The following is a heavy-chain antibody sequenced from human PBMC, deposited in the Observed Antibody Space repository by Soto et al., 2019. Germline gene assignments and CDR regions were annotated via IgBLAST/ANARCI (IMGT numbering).Heavy chain of an antibody. D-gene: IGHD2-8*01. CDR3: ARDERNTRYCTNGVCYTGFYGMDV. Sequence: LRLSFAASGFTFSSYSMNWVRQAPGKGLEWVSYISSSSSTIYYADSVKGRFTISRDNAKNSLYLQMNSLRDEDTAVYYCARDERNTRYCTNGVCYTGFYGMDVWGQGTTVTVSS. J-gene: IGHJ6*02. CDR1: GFTFSSYS. V-gene: IGHV3-48*02. CDR2: ISSSSSTI.